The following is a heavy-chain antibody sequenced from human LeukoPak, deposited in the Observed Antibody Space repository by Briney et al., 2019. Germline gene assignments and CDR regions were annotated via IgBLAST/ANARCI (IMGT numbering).Heavy chain of an antibody. CDR1: GYTFTSYG. J-gene: IGHJ6*02. V-gene: IGHV1-8*02. D-gene: IGHD5-18*01. CDR2: MNPNSGNT. CDR3: ARGSYGYSYGYYYYYGMDV. Sequence: ASVKVSCKASGYTFTSYGISWVRQATGQGLEWMGWMNPNSGNTGYAQKFQGRVTMTRNTSISTAYMELSSLRSEDTAVYYCARGSYGYSYGYYYYYGMDVWGQGTTVTVSS.